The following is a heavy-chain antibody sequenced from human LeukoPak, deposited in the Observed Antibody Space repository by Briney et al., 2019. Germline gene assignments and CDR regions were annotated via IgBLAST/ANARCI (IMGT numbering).Heavy chain of an antibody. CDR1: GFSSSDYW. D-gene: IGHD1/OR15-1a*01. CDR2: MNSDGTTT. V-gene: IGHV3-74*01. CDR3: ARGRGTYGWFHP. Sequence: GGSLRLSCAASGFSSSDYWMHWVRHAPGKGLVWVSRMNSDGTTTNYADSVKGRFTISRDNAKNTLYLQMNSLRAEDTAVYYCARGRGTYGWFHPWGQGTPGTVPS. J-gene: IGHJ5*02.